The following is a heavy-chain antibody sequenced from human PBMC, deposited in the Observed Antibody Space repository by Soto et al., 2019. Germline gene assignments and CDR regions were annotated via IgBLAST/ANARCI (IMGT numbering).Heavy chain of an antibody. CDR3: ARDEAGEGQQLVQGYYGMDV. D-gene: IGHD6-13*01. CDR1: GYTFTSYG. Sequence: QVQLVQSGAEVKKPGASVKVSCKASGYTFTSYGISWVRQAPGQGLEWMGWISAYNGNTNYAQKLQGRVTMTTDTSTSTACMELRSLRSDDTAVYYCARDEAGEGQQLVQGYYGMDVWGQGTTVTVSS. J-gene: IGHJ6*02. V-gene: IGHV1-18*01. CDR2: ISAYNGNT.